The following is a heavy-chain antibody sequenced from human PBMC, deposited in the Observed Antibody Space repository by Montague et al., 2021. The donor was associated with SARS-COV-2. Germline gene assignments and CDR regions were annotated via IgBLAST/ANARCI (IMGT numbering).Heavy chain of an antibody. V-gene: IGHV3-48*04. CDR3: VREELQEVTGWSHGMDV. D-gene: IGHD1-7*01. J-gene: IGHJ6*02. Sequence: SLRLSCAASGFTFNSHSMNWVRQAPGKGLEWVSFISSGSDTKYYIDSVKGRFTISRDNAKNSLFLQMNSLRAEDTAVYYRVREELQEVTGWSHGMDVWGQGTTVTVSS. CDR2: ISSGSDTK. CDR1: GFTFNSHS.